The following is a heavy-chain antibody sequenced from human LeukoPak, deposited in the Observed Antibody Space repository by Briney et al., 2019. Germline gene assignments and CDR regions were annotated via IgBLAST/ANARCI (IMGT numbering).Heavy chain of an antibody. CDR3: ARATLDN. J-gene: IGHJ4*02. CDR1: GFTVSSDY. Sequence: PGGSLRLSCAASGFTVSSDYISWVRQARGKGLEWVSVIYSGGSTNYADSVRARFTISRDNSKNTVYLQMNSLRVEDTAVYYCARATLDNWGQGTLVTVSS. V-gene: IGHV3-53*01. CDR2: IYSGGST.